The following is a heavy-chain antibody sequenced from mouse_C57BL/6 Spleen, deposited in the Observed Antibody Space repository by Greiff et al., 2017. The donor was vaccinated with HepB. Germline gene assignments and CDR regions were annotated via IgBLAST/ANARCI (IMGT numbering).Heavy chain of an antibody. V-gene: IGHV3-1*01. D-gene: IGHD3-2*02. CDR2: ISYSGST. J-gene: IGHJ3*01. CDR3: ARDSSGYVGFAY. Sequence: ESGPGMVKPSQSLSLTCTVTGYSITSGYDWHWIRHFPGNKLEWMGYISYSGSTNYNPSLKSRISITHDTSKNHFFLKLNSVTTEDTATYYCARDSSGYVGFAYWGQGTLVTVSA. CDR1: GYSITSGYD.